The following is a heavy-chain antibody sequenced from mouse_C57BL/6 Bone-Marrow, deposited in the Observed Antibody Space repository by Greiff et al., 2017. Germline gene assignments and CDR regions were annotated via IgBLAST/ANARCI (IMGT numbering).Heavy chain of an antibody. J-gene: IGHJ4*01. CDR1: GFSLTSYG. CDR3: ASALTYYAMDY. V-gene: IGHV2-6*01. D-gene: IGHD4-1*01. Sequence: VKVVESGPGLVAPSQSLSITCTVSGFSLTSYGVDWVRQSPGKGLEWLGVIWGVGSTNYNSALKSRLSISKDNSKSQVFLKMNSLQTDDTAMYYCASALTYYAMDYGGQGTSVTVTS. CDR2: IWGVGST.